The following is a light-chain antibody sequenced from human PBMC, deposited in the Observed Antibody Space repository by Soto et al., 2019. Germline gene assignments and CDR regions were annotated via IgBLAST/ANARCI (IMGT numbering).Light chain of an antibody. CDR3: SSHTSSNTLL. CDR2: DVD. V-gene: IGLV2-14*01. Sequence: QSALTQPASVSGSPGQSITISCTGTSSDVGGYNYVSWYQQHPGKAPNLMIYDVDNRPSGVSNRLSGSKSGNTASLTISGLQAEDEADYYCSSHTSSNTLLFGGGTKLTVL. J-gene: IGLJ2*01. CDR1: SSDVGGYNY.